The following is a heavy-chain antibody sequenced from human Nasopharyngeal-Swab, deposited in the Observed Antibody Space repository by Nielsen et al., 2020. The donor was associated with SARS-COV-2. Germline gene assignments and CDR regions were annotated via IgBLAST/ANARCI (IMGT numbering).Heavy chain of an antibody. CDR3: VRDLAGAHGS. J-gene: IGHJ5*02. V-gene: IGHV3-74*01. D-gene: IGHD3-10*01. Sequence: GESLKISCAASGFTFSNFWMHWVRQTPGAGLVWVSRTNEDGTITNYADSVKGRFTISRDNVQNTLYLQMHSLKAEDTAFYYCVRDLAGAHGSWGQGTLVTVSS. CDR2: TNEDGTIT. CDR1: GFTFSNFW.